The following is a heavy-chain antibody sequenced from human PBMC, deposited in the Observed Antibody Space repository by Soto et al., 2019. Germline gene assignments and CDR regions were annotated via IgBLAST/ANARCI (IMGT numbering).Heavy chain of an antibody. J-gene: IGHJ3*02. D-gene: IGHD1-20*01. CDR1: GFTFSSYA. Sequence: VQLLESGGGLVQPGGSLRLSCAASGFTFSSYAMHWVRQAPGKGLEWVAVISYDGSNKYYADSVKGRFTISRDNSKNTLYLQMNSLRAEDTAVYYCARDLPVSITAPVEGDAFDIWGQGTMVTVSS. CDR3: ARDLPVSITAPVEGDAFDI. V-gene: IGHV3-30-3*01. CDR2: ISYDGSNK.